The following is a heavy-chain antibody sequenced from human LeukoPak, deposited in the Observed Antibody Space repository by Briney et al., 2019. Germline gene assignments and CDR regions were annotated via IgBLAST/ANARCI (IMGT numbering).Heavy chain of an antibody. CDR3: AKLLVSGSRSEILLDY. D-gene: IGHD3-10*01. Sequence: PGGSLRLSCAASGFTFSNYGMYWVRQAPGKGLEWVAFIRYDGSNKYYGDSVKDRFTISRDNSKNTVSLEMNSLRAEDTAVYYCAKLLVSGSRSEILLDYWGQGTLVTVSS. V-gene: IGHV3-30*02. CDR1: GFTFSNYG. J-gene: IGHJ4*02. CDR2: IRYDGSNK.